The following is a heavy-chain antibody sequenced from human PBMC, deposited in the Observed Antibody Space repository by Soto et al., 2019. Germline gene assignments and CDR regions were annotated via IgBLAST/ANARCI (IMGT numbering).Heavy chain of an antibody. J-gene: IGHJ3*02. Sequence: GGSLRLSCAASGFTFSSYGMHWVRQAPGKGLEWVAVIWYDGSNKYYADSVKGRFTISRDNSKNTLYLQMNSLRAEDTAVYYCAKAVVKLGAFDIWGQGTMVTVSS. CDR3: AKAVVKLGAFDI. CDR1: GFTFSSYG. V-gene: IGHV3-30*02. CDR2: IWYDGSNK. D-gene: IGHD2-2*01.